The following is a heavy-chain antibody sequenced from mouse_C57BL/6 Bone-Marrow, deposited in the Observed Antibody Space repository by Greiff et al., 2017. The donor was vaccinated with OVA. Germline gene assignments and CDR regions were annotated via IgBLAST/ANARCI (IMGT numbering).Heavy chain of an antibody. D-gene: IGHD1-1*01. V-gene: IGHV14-2*01. CDR2: IDPEDGET. CDR3: VLLRGS. Sequence: VQLQQSGAELVKPGASVKLSCTASGFNIKDYYIPWLNQRPDQGLEWSGRIDPEDGETKDAPKFQSKATITADTSSNTAYLQLSSLTSEDTAVYYCVLLRGSWGQGTTLTVSS. CDR1: GFNIKDYY. J-gene: IGHJ2*01.